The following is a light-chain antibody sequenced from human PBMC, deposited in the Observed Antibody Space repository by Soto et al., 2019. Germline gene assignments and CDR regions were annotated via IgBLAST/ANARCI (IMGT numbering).Light chain of an antibody. J-gene: IGLJ1*01. Sequence: QSALTQPASVSGSPGQSITISCTGTSSDVGGYNYVSWYQQHPGKAPKLMIYDVSNRPSGVSNRFSGSKSGNTASLTISGLQADDEADYYCSSYTSSDQVFGTGTKLTVL. CDR3: SSYTSSDQV. CDR2: DVS. V-gene: IGLV2-14*01. CDR1: SSDVGGYNY.